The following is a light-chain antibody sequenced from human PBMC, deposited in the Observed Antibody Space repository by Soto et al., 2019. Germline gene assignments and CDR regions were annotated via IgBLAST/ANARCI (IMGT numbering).Light chain of an antibody. CDR3: LQHKSFPFT. V-gene: IGKV1-17*01. J-gene: IGKJ5*01. CDR2: AAS. CDR1: QDIGIH. Sequence: DIQMTQSPSSLSASVGDRVTITCRASQDIGIHLGWYQQKPRKAPKRLIYAASSLESGVPSRFSGSRSGTEFTLTISSLQPEDFATYYCLQHKSFPFTFGQGTRLDIK.